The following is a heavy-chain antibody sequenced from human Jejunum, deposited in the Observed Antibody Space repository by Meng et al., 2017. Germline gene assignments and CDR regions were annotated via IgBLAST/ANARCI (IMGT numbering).Heavy chain of an antibody. V-gene: IGHV1-2*04. CDR1: GYTFSDHY. D-gene: IGHD1-1*01. CDR3: ARDAGSFLDYYFDS. J-gene: IGHJ4*02. CDR2: TNPDTGGT. Sequence: QVQLVQSGADVKKFGPSVKVSCKASGYTFSDHYIHWVRQAPGQGLEWMGWTNPDTGGTNYAQKFQGWVTMTRDTSISTAYMELRRLRSDDTAVYYCARDAGSFLDYYFDSWGQGTLVTVSS.